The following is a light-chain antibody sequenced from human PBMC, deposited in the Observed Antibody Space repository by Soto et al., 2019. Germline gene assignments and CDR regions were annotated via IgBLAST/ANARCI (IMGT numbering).Light chain of an antibody. CDR3: AVWDDSLNAWV. CDR1: SSNIGSNT. J-gene: IGLJ3*02. V-gene: IGLV1-44*01. CDR2: SNY. Sequence: QAVVTQPPSASGTPGQRVTISCSGSSSNIGSNTVNWYQQFPGAAPKLLIYSNYQRPSGVPDRFSGSKSGTSASLAISGLQSEDEADYSCAVWDDSLNAWVFGGGTKLTVL.